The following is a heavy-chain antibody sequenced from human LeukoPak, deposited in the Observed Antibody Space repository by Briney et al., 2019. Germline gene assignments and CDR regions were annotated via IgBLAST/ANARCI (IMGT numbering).Heavy chain of an antibody. V-gene: IGHV3-74*01. D-gene: IGHD4-23*01. CDR3: ARDKYGGISNAFDI. J-gene: IGHJ3*02. CDR1: GFTFSSYW. CDR2: IGTDGSST. Sequence: GGSLRLSCAASGFTFSSYWMHWVRQVPGKGLAWVSRIGTDGSSTTYADYVKGRFTISRDNAKNTLFLQMNSLRAEDTAVYYCARDKYGGISNAFDIWGQGTLVTVSS.